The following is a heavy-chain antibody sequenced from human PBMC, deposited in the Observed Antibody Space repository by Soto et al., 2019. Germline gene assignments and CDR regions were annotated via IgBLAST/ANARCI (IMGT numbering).Heavy chain of an antibody. Sequence: ASLKVSCKTSGYTFTAYYMHWLRQAPGHGLEWLGWTSPRTGGAKYSHKFQGRVSMTRNTSITTAYMELTGLSTDDTAVYYCARSSGSYSKWFDSWGQGTLVTVSS. CDR1: GYTFTAYY. V-gene: IGHV1-2*02. CDR2: TSPRTGGA. J-gene: IGHJ5*01. CDR3: ARSSGSYSKWFDS. D-gene: IGHD3-10*01.